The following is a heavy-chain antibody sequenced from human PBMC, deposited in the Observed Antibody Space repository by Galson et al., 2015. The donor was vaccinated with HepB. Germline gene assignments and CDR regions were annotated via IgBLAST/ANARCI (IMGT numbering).Heavy chain of an antibody. CDR3: AKDFFPTAVATIRGRGASPIDY. CDR2: ISGSGGST. CDR1: GFTFSRYG. V-gene: IGHV3-23*01. Sequence: SLRLSCAVSGFTFSRYGMSWVRQAPGKGLEWVSDISGSGGSTYYADSVKGRFAISRDNSKNTLYLHMNSLRDEDTAVYFCAKDFFPTAVATIRGRGASPIDYWGQGTLVTVSS. D-gene: IGHD5-12*01. J-gene: IGHJ4*02.